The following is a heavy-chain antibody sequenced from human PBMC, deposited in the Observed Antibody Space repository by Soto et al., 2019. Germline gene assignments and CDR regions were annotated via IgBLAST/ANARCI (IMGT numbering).Heavy chain of an antibody. V-gene: IGHV4-59*01. D-gene: IGHD2-2*02. CDR1: GASIDAYY. Sequence: QVQLQESGPGLVKPSETLSLTCTVSGASIDAYYWAWIRQPPGKGLEWIGYIYYSGSTDYNPSPKSRVTISIDASKTQFSLKVNSVTAADTAVYYCARQLVSGYNDHWGQGTLVTVSS. CDR2: IYYSGST. CDR3: ARQLVSGYNDH. J-gene: IGHJ5*02.